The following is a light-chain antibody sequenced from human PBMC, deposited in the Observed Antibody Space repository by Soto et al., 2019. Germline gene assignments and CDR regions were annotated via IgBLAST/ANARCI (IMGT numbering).Light chain of an antibody. CDR2: SNT. CDR3: AACDDSLGGHV. J-gene: IGLJ1*01. Sequence: QSVLTQPPSASGTPGQRVTISCSGSSSNLGSSYVFWYQQLPGTAPKLLIYSNTQRPSGVPDRFSGSKSGTSASLAISGLRSEDEADYYCAACDDSLGGHVFGTGKKLTVL. V-gene: IGLV1-47*02. CDR1: SSNLGSSY.